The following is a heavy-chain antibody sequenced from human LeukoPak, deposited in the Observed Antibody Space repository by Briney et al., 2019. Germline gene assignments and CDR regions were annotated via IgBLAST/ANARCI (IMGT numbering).Heavy chain of an antibody. Sequence: GASVKVSCKASGYTFTSYYMHWVRQAPGQGLEWMGIINPSGGSTSYAQKFQGRVTMIRDTSTSTVYMELSSLRSEDTAVYYCARGWFGELLDAEYFQHWGQGTLLTVSS. CDR3: ARGWFGELLDAEYFQH. CDR1: GYTFTSYY. J-gene: IGHJ1*01. D-gene: IGHD3-10*01. V-gene: IGHV1-46*01. CDR2: INPSGGST.